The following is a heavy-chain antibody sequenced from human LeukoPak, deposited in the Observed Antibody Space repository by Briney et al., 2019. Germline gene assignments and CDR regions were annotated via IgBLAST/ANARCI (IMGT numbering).Heavy chain of an antibody. D-gene: IGHD5-12*01. CDR2: IYYSGST. Sequence: SQTLSLTCTVSGGSISSGDYYWSWIRQPPGKGLEWIGYIYYSGSTYYNPSLKSRVTISVDTSKNQFSLKLSSVTAADTAVYYCARERYSGYLNYYYYYGMDVWGQGTTVTVSS. CDR3: ARERYSGYLNYYYYYGMDV. CDR1: GGSISSGDYY. V-gene: IGHV4-30-4*01. J-gene: IGHJ6*02.